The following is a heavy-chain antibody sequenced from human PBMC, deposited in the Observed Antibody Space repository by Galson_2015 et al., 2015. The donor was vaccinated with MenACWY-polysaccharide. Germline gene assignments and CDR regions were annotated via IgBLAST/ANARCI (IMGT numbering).Heavy chain of an antibody. CDR1: GFSLSRTGVS. Sequence: PALVKPTQTLTLTCNFSGFSLSRTGVSVGWIRQPPGKALEWLALIYWDDDKRYSPSLRRRLTITMDTSKNQVVLTMTDMVPIDTGTYFCAHPIFTGWLTEDYWGQGIPVTVSS. V-gene: IGHV2-5*02. J-gene: IGHJ4*02. CDR3: AHPIFTGWLTEDY. CDR2: IYWDDDK. D-gene: IGHD3-9*01.